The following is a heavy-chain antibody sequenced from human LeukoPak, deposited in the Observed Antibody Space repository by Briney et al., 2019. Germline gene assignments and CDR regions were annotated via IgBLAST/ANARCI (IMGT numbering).Heavy chain of an antibody. Sequence: TSETLSLTCTVSAGSISSYYWSWIRKPPGKGLEWIGYIHYSGSTHYDPSLKSRVTISVDTSKNQVSLKLRSVTAADTAVYYCARTTEGYAGGPGYSYYYYMDVWGKGTTVTISS. CDR1: AGSISSYY. D-gene: IGHD5-12*01. CDR3: ARTTEGYAGGPGYSYYYYMDV. CDR2: IHYSGST. V-gene: IGHV4-59*01. J-gene: IGHJ6*03.